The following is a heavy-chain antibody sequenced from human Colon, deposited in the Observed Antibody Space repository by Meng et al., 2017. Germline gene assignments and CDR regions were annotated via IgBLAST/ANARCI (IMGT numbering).Heavy chain of an antibody. CDR3: ARGGGCVNGVCGSLDY. Sequence: GQLQHAGPGLLKPSGTLSLTCAVSGGSITTNNWWSWVRQPPGKGLEWIGEIHPSGGTNYNPSLKSRVTMSIDNSKRQFSLNLSSVTAADTAVYYCARGGGCVNGVCGSLDYWGQGTLVTVSS. CDR1: GGSITTNNW. D-gene: IGHD2-8*01. J-gene: IGHJ4*02. CDR2: IHPSGGT. V-gene: IGHV4-4*02.